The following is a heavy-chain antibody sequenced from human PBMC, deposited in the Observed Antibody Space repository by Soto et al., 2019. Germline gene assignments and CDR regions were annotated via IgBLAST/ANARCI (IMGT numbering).Heavy chain of an antibody. J-gene: IGHJ4*02. D-gene: IGHD3-22*01. CDR2: ISAYNGNT. CDR1: GYTFTSYG. V-gene: IGHV1-18*01. Sequence: ASVKVSCKASGYTFTSYGISCGRQAPGQGLEWMGWISAYNGNTNYAQKLQGRVTMTTDTSTSTAYMELRSLRSDDTAVYYCARDRYYDSSGYWGQGTLVTVSS. CDR3: ARDRYYDSSGY.